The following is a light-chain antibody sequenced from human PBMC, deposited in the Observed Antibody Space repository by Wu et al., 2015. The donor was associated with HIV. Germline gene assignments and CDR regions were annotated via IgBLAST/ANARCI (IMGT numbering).Light chain of an antibody. J-gene: IGKJ1*01. V-gene: IGKV3-15*01. CDR3: QQYDVWPRT. CDR1: QSVSIN. CDR2: ESS. Sequence: IVMTQSLATLSVSPGERATLSCRASQSVSINVAWYQQKPGQAPRLLIYESSTRATGIPGRFSGTMSRTEFTLTINNLQSEDSAVYYCQQYDVWPRTFGQGTK.